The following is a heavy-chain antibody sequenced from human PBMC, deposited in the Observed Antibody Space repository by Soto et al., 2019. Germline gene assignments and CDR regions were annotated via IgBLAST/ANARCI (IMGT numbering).Heavy chain of an antibody. CDR1: GGPFSGYY. V-gene: IGHV4-34*01. Sequence: LSLPCAVYGGPFSGYYWSWIRQPPGKGLEWIGKINHSGSTNYNPSLKSRVTISVDTSKNQFSLKLSSVTAADTAVYYCARRRRSAAAQYYFDYWGQGTLVTVSS. D-gene: IGHD6-13*01. J-gene: IGHJ4*02. CDR3: ARRRRSAAAQYYFDY. CDR2: INHSGST.